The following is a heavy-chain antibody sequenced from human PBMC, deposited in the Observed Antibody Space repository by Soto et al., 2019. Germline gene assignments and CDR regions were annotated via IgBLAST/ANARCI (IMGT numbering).Heavy chain of an antibody. D-gene: IGHD5-12*01. CDR2: FFYTGST. J-gene: IGHJ4*02. CDR1: GGSISSHY. V-gene: IGHV4-59*11. CDR3: AGGTDGKKVAY. Sequence: SETLSLTCTVSGGSISSHYWSWIRQPPGKGLEWIGYFFYTGSTNYNPSLESRLTMSVDMSKNHFSLKLSSVTAADTAVYYCAGGTDGKKVAYWGQGTLVTVSS.